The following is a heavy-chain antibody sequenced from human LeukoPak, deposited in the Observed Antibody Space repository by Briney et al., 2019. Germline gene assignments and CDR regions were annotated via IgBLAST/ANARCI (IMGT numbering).Heavy chain of an antibody. Sequence: ASVKVSCKASGYTFTCYYMHWVRQAPGQGLEWMGWINPNSGGTNYAQKFQGRVTMTRDTSISTAYMELSRLRSDDTAVYYCARVKVRGVAYYMDAWGKGTTVTVSS. V-gene: IGHV1-2*02. CDR1: GYTFTCYY. CDR3: ARVKVRGVAYYMDA. J-gene: IGHJ6*03. D-gene: IGHD3-10*01. CDR2: INPNSGGT.